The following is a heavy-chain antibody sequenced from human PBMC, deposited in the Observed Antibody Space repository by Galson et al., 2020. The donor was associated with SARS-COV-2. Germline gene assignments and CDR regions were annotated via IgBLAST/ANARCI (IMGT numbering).Heavy chain of an antibody. Sequence: TGGSLRLSCAASGFTFSYYFMSWIRQTPGKGLEWVSYISTTGTYTNYAGSVKGRFTISRDNAKSSLYLQMNSLRAEDTAVYYCARAPRYCSGGSCPPVDCWGRGTLVTVSS. V-gene: IGHV3-11*06. J-gene: IGHJ4*02. CDR1: GFTFSYYF. CDR3: ARAPRYCSGGSCPPVDC. CDR2: ISTTGTYT. D-gene: IGHD2-15*01.